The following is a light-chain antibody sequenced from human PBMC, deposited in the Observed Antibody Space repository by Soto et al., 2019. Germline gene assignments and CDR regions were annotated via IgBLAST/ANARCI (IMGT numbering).Light chain of an antibody. J-gene: IGLJ2*01. V-gene: IGLV2-14*01. Sequence: QSVLTQPASVSESPGQSITISCTGTSNDIGGYNYVSWYQHHPGKAPKLMIYEVSNRPSGVSHRFSGSKSGNTASLTISGLQAEDEADYYCSSYTGSSTVVFGGGTNLTVL. CDR2: EVS. CDR1: SNDIGGYNY. CDR3: SSYTGSSTVV.